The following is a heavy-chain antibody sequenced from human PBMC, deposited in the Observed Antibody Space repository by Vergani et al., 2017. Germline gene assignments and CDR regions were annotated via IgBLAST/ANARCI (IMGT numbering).Heavy chain of an antibody. CDR3: ARVCYDFWSGSRTPKNMDV. V-gene: IGHV1-69*01. Sequence: QVQLVQSGAEVKKPGSSVKVSCKASGGTFSSYAISWVRQAPGQGLEWMGGIIPIFGTANYAQKFQGRVTITADESTSTAYMELSSLRSEDTAVYYCARVCYDFWSGSRTPKNMDVWGKGTTVTVSS. CDR1: GGTFSSYA. D-gene: IGHD3-3*01. CDR2: IIPIFGTA. J-gene: IGHJ6*03.